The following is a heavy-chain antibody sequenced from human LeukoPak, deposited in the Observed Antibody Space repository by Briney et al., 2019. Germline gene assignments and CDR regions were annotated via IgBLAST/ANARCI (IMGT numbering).Heavy chain of an antibody. CDR2: ISYDGSNK. D-gene: IGHD6-19*01. CDR1: GFTFSSYG. Sequence: GGSLRLSCAASGFTFSSYGMHWVRQAPGKGLEWVAVISYDGSNKYFADSVKGRFTISRDNSKNTLYLQMNSLRAEDTAAYYGAKDSGIAVAGTLRAFDIWGQGKMVTVSS. CDR3: AKDSGIAVAGTLRAFDI. J-gene: IGHJ3*02. V-gene: IGHV3-30*18.